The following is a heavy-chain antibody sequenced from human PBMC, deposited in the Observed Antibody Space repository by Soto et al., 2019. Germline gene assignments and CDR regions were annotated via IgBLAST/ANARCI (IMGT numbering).Heavy chain of an antibody. CDR1: GFTFSSYG. V-gene: IGHV3-30*02. CDR3: VKGGYYGSGSHPSLDV. J-gene: IGHJ6*02. Sequence: PGGSLRLSCAASGFTFSSYGMHWVRQAPGKGLEWVAVIWYDGSNKYYADSVKGRFTISRDNSKNTLYLQMSSLRAEDTAVYYCVKGGYYGSGSHPSLDVSGQATTVTVSS. D-gene: IGHD3-10*01. CDR2: IWYDGSNK.